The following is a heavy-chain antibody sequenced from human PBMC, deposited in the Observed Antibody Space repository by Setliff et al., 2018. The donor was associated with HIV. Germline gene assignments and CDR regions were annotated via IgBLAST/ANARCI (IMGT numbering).Heavy chain of an antibody. V-gene: IGHV4-59*01. D-gene: IGHD3-10*01. CDR1: GDPISTYY. CDR2: VYYSGST. J-gene: IGHJ4*02. CDR3: ARHGRSYYSDSRLDY. Sequence: PSETLSLTCTVSGDPISTYYWSWVRKPPGKGLGWIGYVYYSGSTSYSPSLRGRVTMSVDPSKNQFSLKLNSVTAADTAIYYCARHGRSYYSDSRLDYWGQGTPVTVSS.